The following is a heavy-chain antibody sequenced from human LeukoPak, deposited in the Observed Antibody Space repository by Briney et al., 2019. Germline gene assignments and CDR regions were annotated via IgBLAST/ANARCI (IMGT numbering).Heavy chain of an antibody. CDR3: ARLRYNIVVVPGGFLNYYYGMDV. V-gene: IGHV4-39*01. D-gene: IGHD2-2*01. J-gene: IGHJ6*02. CDR1: GGSISSSSYS. Sequence: SETLSLTCTVSGGSISSSSYSWGWIRQPPGKGLEWIGSIYYSGSTYYNPSLKSRVTISVDTSKNQFSLKLSSVTAADTAVYYCARLRYNIVVVPGGFLNYYYGMDVWGQGTTVTVSS. CDR2: IYYSGST.